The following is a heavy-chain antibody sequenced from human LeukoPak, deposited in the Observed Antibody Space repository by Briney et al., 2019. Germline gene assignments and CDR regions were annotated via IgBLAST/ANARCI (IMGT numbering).Heavy chain of an antibody. J-gene: IGHJ5*02. D-gene: IGHD3-10*01. CDR3: ARAGDYYGSQPGP. CDR2: ISSSSTI. Sequence: GGSLRLSCAASGFTFSSYSMNWVRQAPGKGLEWVSYISSSSTIYYADSVKGRFTISRDNAKNSLYLRMNSLRAEDAAVYYCARAGDYYGSQPGPWGQGTLVTVSS. V-gene: IGHV3-48*01. CDR1: GFTFSSYS.